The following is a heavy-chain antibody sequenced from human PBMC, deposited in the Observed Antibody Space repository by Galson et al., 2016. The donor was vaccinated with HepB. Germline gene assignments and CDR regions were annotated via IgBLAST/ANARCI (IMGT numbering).Heavy chain of an antibody. CDR1: GFTFSNHY. CDR3: ATVRGEGYRHGYGDD. V-gene: IGHV3-11*06. D-gene: IGHD5-18*01. CDR2: ISSYITYT. Sequence: SLRLSCAASGFTFSNHYMSWIRQAPGKGLEWVAYISSYITYTNYADSVRGRFTISRDNAKNSLYLQMNSLRPEDTAVYYCATVRGEGYRHGYGDDWGQGTLVTVSS. J-gene: IGHJ4*02.